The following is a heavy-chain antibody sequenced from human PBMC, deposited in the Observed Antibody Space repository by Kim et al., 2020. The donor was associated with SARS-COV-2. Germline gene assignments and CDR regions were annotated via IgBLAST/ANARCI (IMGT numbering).Heavy chain of an antibody. Sequence: NYAQKFQGRVTITADESTSTAYMELSSLRSEDTAVYYCARERVGATTFYYWGQGTLVTVSS. V-gene: IGHV1-69*01. J-gene: IGHJ4*02. CDR3: ARERVGATTFYY. D-gene: IGHD1-26*01.